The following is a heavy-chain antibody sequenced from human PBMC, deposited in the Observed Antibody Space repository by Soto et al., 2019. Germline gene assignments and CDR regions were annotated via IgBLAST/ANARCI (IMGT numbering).Heavy chain of an antibody. V-gene: IGHV3-33*01. CDR2: IWYDGSNK. Sequence: QVQLVESGGGVVQPGRSLRLSCAASGFTFSSYGMHWVRQAPGKGLEWVAVIWYDGSNKYYADSVKGRFTISRDNSKNTLYLQMNSLRAEDTAVYYCARLNSGSYYDSSGYLLRYYGMDVWGQGTTVTVSS. CDR1: GFTFSSYG. CDR3: ARLNSGSYYDSSGYLLRYYGMDV. D-gene: IGHD3-22*01. J-gene: IGHJ6*02.